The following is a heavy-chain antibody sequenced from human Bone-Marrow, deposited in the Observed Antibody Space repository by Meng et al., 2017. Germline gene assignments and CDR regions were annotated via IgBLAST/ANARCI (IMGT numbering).Heavy chain of an antibody. CDR1: GYSFTDYY. D-gene: IGHD2-15*01. J-gene: IGHJ4*02. CDR3: AGGIVGAASGSFDS. Sequence: QVRLVQSGAEVKRPGASVKVSCKASGYSFTDYYMHWVRQAPGQGLEWMGRLNPHSGGTDYAQNFQGRVTMTTDTSSSTAYMELSSLRSDDTAVYYCAGGIVGAASGSFDSWGQGALVTVSS. V-gene: IGHV1-2*06. CDR2: LNPHSGGT.